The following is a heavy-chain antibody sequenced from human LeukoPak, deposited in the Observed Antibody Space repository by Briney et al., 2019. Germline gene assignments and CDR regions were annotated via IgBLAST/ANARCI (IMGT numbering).Heavy chain of an antibody. J-gene: IGHJ4*02. CDR1: GFTFSSYA. CDR3: AKVLGYADAFDI. D-gene: IGHD3-16*01. V-gene: IGHV3-30*02. CDR2: IRHDGSNK. Sequence: GGSLRLSCAASGFTFSSYAMHWVRQAPGKGLEWVAFIRHDGSNKYYADSVKGRFTISRDNSKNTLYLQMKSLRAEDTAVYNCAKVLGYADAFDIWGQGTLVTVSS.